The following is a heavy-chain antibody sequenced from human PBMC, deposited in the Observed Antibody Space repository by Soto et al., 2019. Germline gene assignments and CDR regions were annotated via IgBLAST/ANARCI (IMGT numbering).Heavy chain of an antibody. V-gene: IGHV4-30-4*01. CDR2: IYYSGST. CDR1: GGSISSGDYY. Sequence: SETLSLTCTVSGGSISSGDYYWSWIRQPPGKGLEWIGYIYYSGSTYYNPSLKSRVTISVDTSKNQFSLKLSSVTAADTAVYYCASAATVTTSIDYCGQGTLVTVSA. D-gene: IGHD4-17*01. J-gene: IGHJ4*02. CDR3: ASAATVTTSIDY.